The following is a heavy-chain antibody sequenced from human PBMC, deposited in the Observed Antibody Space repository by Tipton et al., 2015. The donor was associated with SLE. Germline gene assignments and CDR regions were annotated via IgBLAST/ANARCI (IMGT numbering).Heavy chain of an antibody. J-gene: IGHJ4*02. CDR2: T. V-gene: IGHV4-59*09. Sequence: TQDNPSLKSRVTISIDTSKNQVFLNLNSVTAADTAVYFCARGTSYWGSYYADYWGQGTLVTVSS. CDR3: ARGTSYWGSYYADY. D-gene: IGHD3-16*01.